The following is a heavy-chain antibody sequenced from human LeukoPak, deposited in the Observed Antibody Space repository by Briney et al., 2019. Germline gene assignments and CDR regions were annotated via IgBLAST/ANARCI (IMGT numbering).Heavy chain of an antibody. CDR1: GGSISSYY. J-gene: IGHJ4*02. Sequence: SETLSLTCTVSGGSISSYYWSWIRQPPGKGLEWIGYIYYSGSTNYNPSLKSRVTISVDTSKNQFSLKLSSVTAADTAVYSCARGGYSSGWPAAVDEYYFVYRGQGTLVTVSS. CDR2: IYYSGST. D-gene: IGHD6-19*01. CDR3: ARGGYSSGWPAAVDEYYFVY. V-gene: IGHV4-59*01.